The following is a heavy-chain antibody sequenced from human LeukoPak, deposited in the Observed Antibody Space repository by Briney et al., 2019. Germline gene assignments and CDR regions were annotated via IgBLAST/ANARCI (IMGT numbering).Heavy chain of an antibody. CDR1: GGSIDSGTFY. CDR2: MYYDGSS. D-gene: IGHD1-26*01. V-gene: IGHV4-39*01. J-gene: IGHJ4*02. CDR3: ARRSDSGSDDGEDYFDY. Sequence: SETLSLACTVSGGSIDSGTFYWGWIRQPPGKGLEWIGSMYYDGSSYYNPSLKSRVTTSVDTSKNQFSLKLTSVTAADTAVYFCARRSDSGSDDGEDYFDYWGQGTLVTVSS.